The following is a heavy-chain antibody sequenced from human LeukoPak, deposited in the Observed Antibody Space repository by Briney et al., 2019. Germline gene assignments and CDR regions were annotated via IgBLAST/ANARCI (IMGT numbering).Heavy chain of an antibody. Sequence: GGSLRLSCAASGFTFSSYAMSWVRQAPGKGLEWVSAISGSGGSPYSADSVKGRFTISRDTSKNTLYLQMNSLRAEDTAVYYCAKLEVGVTRGGDYWGQGTLVTVSS. D-gene: IGHD1-26*01. CDR1: GFTFSSYA. J-gene: IGHJ4*02. CDR3: AKLEVGVTRGGDY. CDR2: ISGSGGSP. V-gene: IGHV3-23*01.